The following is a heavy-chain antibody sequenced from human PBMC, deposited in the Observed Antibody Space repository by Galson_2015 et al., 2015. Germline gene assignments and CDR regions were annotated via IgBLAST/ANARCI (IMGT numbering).Heavy chain of an antibody. CDR1: GFTFSSYE. J-gene: IGHJ6*03. D-gene: IGHD2-2*01. Sequence: SLRLSCAASGFTFSSYEMNWVRQAPGKGLEWVSYISSSGSTIYYADSVKGRFTISRDNAKNSLYLQMNSLRAEDTAVYYCARDDIVVVPAVGDYSYYFMAVWGKGTTLTVSS. CDR2: ISSSGSTI. CDR3: ARDDIVVVPAVGDYSYYFMAV. V-gene: IGHV3-48*03.